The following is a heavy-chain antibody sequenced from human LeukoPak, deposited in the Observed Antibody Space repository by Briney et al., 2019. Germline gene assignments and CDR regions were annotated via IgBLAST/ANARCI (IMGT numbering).Heavy chain of an antibody. D-gene: IGHD6-13*01. CDR1: GYTFTSYY. CDR2: INPSSGGT. J-gene: IGHJ4*02. CDR3: ARDRGSSWYVVY. V-gene: IGHV1-2*02. Sequence: ASVKVSCKTSGYTFTSYYIHWVRQAPGQGLEWMGWINPSSGGTEYAQKFQGRVTMTGDTSISTAYMELSRLRSDDTAVYYCARDRGSSWYVVYWGQGTLVTVSS.